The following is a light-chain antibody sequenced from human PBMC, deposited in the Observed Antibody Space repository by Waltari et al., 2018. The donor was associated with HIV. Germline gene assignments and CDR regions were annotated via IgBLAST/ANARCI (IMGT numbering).Light chain of an antibody. CDR2: KNY. J-gene: IGLJ1*01. Sequence: QSVLTQPPSAHGTPGQTATLSCSGSSSNIGNATVSWYQQLPGMTPKLLIYKNYQRPSGVPDRFAGSKSGTSASLAISGLRSEDEADYYCVGWDGSLSGYVFGAGTKVTVL. V-gene: IGLV1-47*01. CDR3: VGWDGSLSGYV. CDR1: SSNIGNAT.